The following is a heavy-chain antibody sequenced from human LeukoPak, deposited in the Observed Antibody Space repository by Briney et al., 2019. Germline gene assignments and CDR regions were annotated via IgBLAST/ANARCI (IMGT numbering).Heavy chain of an antibody. Sequence: ASVKASCKASGYTFTGYYMHWVRQAPGQGLEWMGRINPNSGGTNYAQKFQGRVTMTRDTSISTAYMELSRLRSDDTAVYYCASGGPGGSIYYYYYYMDVWGKGTTVTVSS. J-gene: IGHJ6*03. CDR3: ASGGPGGSIYYYYYYMDV. CDR1: GYTFTGYY. D-gene: IGHD3-10*01. V-gene: IGHV1-2*06. CDR2: INPNSGGT.